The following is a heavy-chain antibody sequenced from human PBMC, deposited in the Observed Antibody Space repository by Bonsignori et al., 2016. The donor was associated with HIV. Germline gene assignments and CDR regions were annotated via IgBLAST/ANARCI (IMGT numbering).Heavy chain of an antibody. CDR1: GYSISSGYL. V-gene: IGHV4-38-2*01. Sequence: GSLRLSCGVSGYSISSGYLWGWIRQPPGKGLDWIGTFYRDGATYYKSSLKSRVTMSLDTSTNQFSLTLRSVTAADTAVYYCARRECSDDSCPLYFDLWGRGTLVTVSS. J-gene: IGHJ2*01. D-gene: IGHD2-21*01. CDR2: FYRDGAT. CDR3: ARRECSDDSCPLYFDL.